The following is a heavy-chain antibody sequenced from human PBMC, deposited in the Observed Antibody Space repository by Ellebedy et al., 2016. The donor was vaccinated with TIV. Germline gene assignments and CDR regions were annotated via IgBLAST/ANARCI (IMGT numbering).Heavy chain of an antibody. CDR2: IYPGDSDT. Sequence: PGGSLRLSCKGSGYSFTSFWIGWVRQMPGKGLEWMGSIYPGDSDTRYSPSFQGQVSISADKSTSTVYLQWTSLQASDSAMYFCARRGQPGTNLYYGVDVWGHGTTVTVSS. V-gene: IGHV5-51*01. D-gene: IGHD7-27*01. CDR3: ARRGQPGTNLYYGVDV. CDR1: GYSFTSFW. J-gene: IGHJ6*02.